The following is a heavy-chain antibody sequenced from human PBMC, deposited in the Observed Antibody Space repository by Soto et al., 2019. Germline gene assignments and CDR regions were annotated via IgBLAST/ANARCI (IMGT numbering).Heavy chain of an antibody. CDR2: ISYDGSNK. D-gene: IGHD3-10*01. CDR1: GFTFSSYA. CDR3: ARDLVARRRLLWFGEPDYYYYYGMDV. J-gene: IGHJ6*02. Sequence: PGGSLRLSCAASGFTFSSYAMHWVRQAPGKGLEWVAVISYDGSNKYYADSVKGRFTISRDNSKNTLYLQMNSLRAEDTAVYYCARDLVARRRLLWFGEPDYYYYYGMDVWGQGTTVTVSS. V-gene: IGHV3-30-3*01.